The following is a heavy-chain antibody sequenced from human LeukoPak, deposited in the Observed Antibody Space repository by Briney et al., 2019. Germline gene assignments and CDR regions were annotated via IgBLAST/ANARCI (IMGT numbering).Heavy chain of an antibody. CDR1: GFTFSSYW. V-gene: IGHV3-74*01. Sequence: GSLRLSYAASGFTFSSYWMHWVRPAPGKGVGWVSRINSDGSSTSYADSVKGRFTISRDNAKNTLYLQMNSLRAEDTAVYYCARATPLDYWGQGTLVTVSS. J-gene: IGHJ4*02. CDR3: ARATPLDY. CDR2: INSDGSST.